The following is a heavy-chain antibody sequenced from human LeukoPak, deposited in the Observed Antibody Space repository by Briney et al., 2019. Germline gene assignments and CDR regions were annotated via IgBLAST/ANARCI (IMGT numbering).Heavy chain of an antibody. Sequence: ASVKVSCKASGGTFSSYAISWVRQAPGQGLEWMGGIIPIFGTANYAQKFQGRVTITAGESTSTAYMELSSLRSEDTAVYYCARAGRGSYLRGSLNYWGQGTLVTVSS. D-gene: IGHD1-26*01. CDR2: IIPIFGTA. CDR3: ARAGRGSYLRGSLNY. V-gene: IGHV1-69*01. CDR1: GGTFSSYA. J-gene: IGHJ4*02.